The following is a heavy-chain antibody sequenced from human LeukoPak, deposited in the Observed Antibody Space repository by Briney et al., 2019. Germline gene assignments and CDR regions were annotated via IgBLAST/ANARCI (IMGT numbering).Heavy chain of an antibody. Sequence: PGGSLRLSCAASGFIFSDYGMSWVRQAPGKGLEWVSAISSTGGTAYYADSVKGRFTISRDNSKNTLYLQMNSLRAEDTAIYYCAKNGDRGAYCSGGSCYPYYYYNMDVWGKGTTVTISS. D-gene: IGHD2-15*01. J-gene: IGHJ6*03. CDR3: AKNGDRGAYCSGGSCYPYYYYNMDV. V-gene: IGHV3-23*01. CDR2: ISSTGGTA. CDR1: GFIFSDYG.